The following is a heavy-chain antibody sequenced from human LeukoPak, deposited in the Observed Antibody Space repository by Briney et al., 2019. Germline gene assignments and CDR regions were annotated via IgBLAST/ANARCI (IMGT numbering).Heavy chain of an antibody. Sequence: GGSLRLSCAASGFTFSSYGMHWFRQAPGKGLEWVAVIWYDGSNKYYADSVKGRFTISRDNSKNTLYLQMNSLRAEDTAVYYCARVRGYYYYYGMDVWGQGTTVTVSS. CDR3: ARVRGYYYYYGMDV. V-gene: IGHV3-33*01. CDR2: IWYDGSNK. J-gene: IGHJ6*02. CDR1: GFTFSSYG.